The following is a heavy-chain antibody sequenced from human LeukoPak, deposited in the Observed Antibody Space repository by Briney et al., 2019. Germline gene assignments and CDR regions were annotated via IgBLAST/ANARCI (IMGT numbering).Heavy chain of an antibody. D-gene: IGHD3-10*01. CDR2: IYTSGST. V-gene: IGHV4-61*02. J-gene: IGHJ4*02. Sequence: PSETLSLTCTVSGGSISSGSYYWSWIRQPAGKGLEWIGRIYTSGSTNYNPSLKSRVTISVDTSKNQFSLKLSSVTAADTAVYYCARSTYYYGSGKDYYFDYWGQGTLVTVSS. CDR1: GGSISSGSYY. CDR3: ARSTYYYGSGKDYYFDY.